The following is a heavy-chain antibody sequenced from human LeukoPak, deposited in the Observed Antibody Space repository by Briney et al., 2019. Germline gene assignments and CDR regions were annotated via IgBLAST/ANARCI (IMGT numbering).Heavy chain of an antibody. D-gene: IGHD6-13*01. V-gene: IGHV1-2*06. CDR2: INPNGGGT. Sequence: ASVXXSCKASGYTFTGYYMHWVRQAPGQGLEWMGRINPNGGGTNYAQKFQGRVTITRDTYRSTDYMEMRRLRSDDTAVYYCARGIAAALEDWFDPWGQGTLVTVSS. CDR1: GYTFTGYY. J-gene: IGHJ5*02. CDR3: ARGIAAALEDWFDP.